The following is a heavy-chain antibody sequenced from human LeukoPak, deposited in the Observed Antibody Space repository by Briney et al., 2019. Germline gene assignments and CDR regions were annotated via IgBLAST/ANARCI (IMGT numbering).Heavy chain of an antibody. Sequence: ASVKVSCKASGYTFTSYYMHWVRQAPGQGLEWMGWINPNSGGTNYAQKFQGRVTMTRDTSISTAYMELSRPRSDDTAVYYCARLIVGATRDFDYWGQGTLVTVSS. D-gene: IGHD1-26*01. CDR3: ARLIVGATRDFDY. J-gene: IGHJ4*02. CDR2: INPNSGGT. CDR1: GYTFTSYY. V-gene: IGHV1-2*02.